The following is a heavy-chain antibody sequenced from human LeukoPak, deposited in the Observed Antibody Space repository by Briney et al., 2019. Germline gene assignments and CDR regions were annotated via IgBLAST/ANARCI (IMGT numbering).Heavy chain of an antibody. J-gene: IGHJ4*02. CDR1: GFTFDDYG. D-gene: IGHD2-15*01. Sequence: PGGSLRLSCAASGFTFDDYGMSWVRQAPGKGLEWVSGINWNGGSTGYADSVKGRFTISRDNAKNSLYLQMNSLRAEDTALYYCARERRVCSGGSCYQQAFDYWGQGTLVTVSP. CDR3: ARERRVCSGGSCYQQAFDY. V-gene: IGHV3-20*04. CDR2: INWNGGST.